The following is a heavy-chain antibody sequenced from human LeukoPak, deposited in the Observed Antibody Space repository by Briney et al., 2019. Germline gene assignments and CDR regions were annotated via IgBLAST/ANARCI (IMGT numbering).Heavy chain of an antibody. J-gene: IGHJ6*03. Sequence: SETLSLTCTVSGGSISSYYWSWIRQPPGKGLEWIGYIYCSGCTNYNPSLKSRVTISVDTSKNQFSLKLSSVTAADTAVYYCARVDSSGWDYMDVWGKGTTVTVSS. CDR3: ARVDSSGWDYMDV. CDR2: IYCSGCT. V-gene: IGHV4-59*01. D-gene: IGHD6-19*01. CDR1: GGSISSYY.